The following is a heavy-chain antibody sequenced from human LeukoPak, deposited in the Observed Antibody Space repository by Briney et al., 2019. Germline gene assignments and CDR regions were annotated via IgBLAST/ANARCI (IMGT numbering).Heavy chain of an antibody. CDR3: TRLTGEMATYVGY. Sequence: SETLSLTCTVSGGSISSYYWSWIRQPPGKGLEWIGYIYYSGSTNYNPSLKSRVTISVDTSKNQFSLKLSSVTAADTAVYYCTRLTGEMATYVGYWGQGTLVTVSS. CDR2: IYYSGST. J-gene: IGHJ4*02. V-gene: IGHV4-59*01. CDR1: GGSISSYY. D-gene: IGHD5-24*01.